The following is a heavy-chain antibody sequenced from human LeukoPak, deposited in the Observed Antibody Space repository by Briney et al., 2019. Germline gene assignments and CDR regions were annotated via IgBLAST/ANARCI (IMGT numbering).Heavy chain of an antibody. CDR1: GGSISSGSYY. Sequence: PSQTLSLTCTVSGGSISSGSYYWSWIRQPAGKGLEWIGRIYTSGSTNYNPSLKSRVTISVHTSKNQFSLKLSSVTAADTAVYYCARETTVTTAFDYWGQGTLVTVSS. D-gene: IGHD4-17*01. CDR3: ARETTVTTAFDY. CDR2: IYTSGST. V-gene: IGHV4-61*02. J-gene: IGHJ4*02.